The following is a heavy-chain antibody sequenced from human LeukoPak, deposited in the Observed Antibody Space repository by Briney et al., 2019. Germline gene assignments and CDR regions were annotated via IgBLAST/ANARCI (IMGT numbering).Heavy chain of an antibody. Sequence: GASVKVSCKASGYTFTSYGISWVRQAPGQGLEWMGWISAYNGNTNYAHKLQGRVTMTTDTSTNTDYMELRSLRSDDTAVYYCARSYYGSGYDYWGQGTLVTVSS. CDR1: GYTFTSYG. J-gene: IGHJ4*02. CDR2: ISAYNGNT. V-gene: IGHV1-18*01. D-gene: IGHD3-22*01. CDR3: ARSYYGSGYDY.